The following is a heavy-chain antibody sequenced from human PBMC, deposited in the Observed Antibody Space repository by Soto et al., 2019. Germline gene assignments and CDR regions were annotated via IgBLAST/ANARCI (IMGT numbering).Heavy chain of an antibody. CDR2: IFSNDEK. V-gene: IGHV2-26*01. CDR1: GFSLSNAGLG. CDR3: AHKGPEDWPLDY. Sequence: SGPTLVNPTETLRLTCTVSGFSLSNAGLGVSWIRQPPGKALEWLAHIFSNDEKSYSTSLKSRLTISKDTSKNQVVLTMTNMDPMDTGTYYCAHKGPEDWPLDYWGQGTLVTVSS. J-gene: IGHJ4*02. D-gene: IGHD3-9*01.